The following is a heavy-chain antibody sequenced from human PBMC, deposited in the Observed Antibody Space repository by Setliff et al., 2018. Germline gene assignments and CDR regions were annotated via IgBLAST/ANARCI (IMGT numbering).Heavy chain of an antibody. CDR1: GGPTSSSNYY. Sequence: PSETLSLTCTVSGGPTSSSNYYWGWIRQPPGKGLEWIGFMRHGGSSNYNPSLESRVSISEDTSKNQFSLKLSSVTAADTAVYYCVRDQGRRGWFDSWGQGTLVTVSS. CDR2: MRHGGSS. J-gene: IGHJ5*01. CDR3: VRDQGRRGWFDS. V-gene: IGHV4-39*07.